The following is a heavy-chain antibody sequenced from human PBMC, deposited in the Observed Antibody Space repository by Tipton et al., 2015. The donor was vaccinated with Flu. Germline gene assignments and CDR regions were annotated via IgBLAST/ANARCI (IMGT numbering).Heavy chain of an antibody. D-gene: IGHD3-10*01. CDR2: IYYSGST. V-gene: IGHV4-39*07. J-gene: IGHJ1*01. Sequence: LRLSCTVSGGSISSSDYYWGWIRQPPGKGLDWIGTIYYSGSTYYKPSLKSRVTISLDTSKNQFSLKLTSVTAADTAVYYCASYGSGRGYFQHWGQSTLVIVSS. CDR3: ASYGSGRGYFQH. CDR1: GGSISSSDYY.